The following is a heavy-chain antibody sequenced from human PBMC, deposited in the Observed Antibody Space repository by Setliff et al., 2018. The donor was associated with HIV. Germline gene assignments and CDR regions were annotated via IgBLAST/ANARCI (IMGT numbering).Heavy chain of an antibody. D-gene: IGHD3-22*01. Sequence: GGSLRLSCVAPGFTFSNAWMSWVRQAPGKGLDWVGRIKAKTDGGAAEYAAPVKGRFTISRDDSKNTLYLQMDSLRTEDTAIYYCTTDLPYYYDSSGHRFDAFDIWGRGTMVTVSS. J-gene: IGHJ3*02. V-gene: IGHV3-15*01. CDR3: TTDLPYYYDSSGHRFDAFDI. CDR1: GFTFSNAW. CDR2: IKAKTDGGAA.